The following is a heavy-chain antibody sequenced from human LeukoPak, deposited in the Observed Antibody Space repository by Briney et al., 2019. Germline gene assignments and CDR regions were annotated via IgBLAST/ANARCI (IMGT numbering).Heavy chain of an antibody. D-gene: IGHD2-2*01. CDR2: IKQEGSEK. CDR3: AREGVPAAILAPPEDYYYYGMDV. V-gene: IGHV3-7*01. J-gene: IGHJ6*02. Sequence: GGSLRLSCAASGYTFSRYWMSGVREAPGKGREWVANIKQEGSEKYYVDPVKGRFTISRENDKNSLSLQMNSLRAEDTAVYYCAREGVPAAILAPPEDYYYYGMDVWGQGTTVTVS. CDR1: GYTFSRYW.